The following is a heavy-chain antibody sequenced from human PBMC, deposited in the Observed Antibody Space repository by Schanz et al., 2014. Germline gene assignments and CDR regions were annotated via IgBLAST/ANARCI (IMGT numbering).Heavy chain of an antibody. J-gene: IGHJ4*02. CDR3: ARVTTGYDS. Sequence: QVQLVQSGAELKNPGASVKVSCKASGYSFSAYYIHWMRQAPGQGLEWMAWINPNSGDTNYAQRFQGRVTLTRDTSSSTVYMQLSSLTSDDTAIYYCARVTTGYDSWGQGTLVTVSS. V-gene: IGHV1-2*02. CDR2: INPNSGDT. CDR1: GYSFSAYY. D-gene: IGHD5-12*01.